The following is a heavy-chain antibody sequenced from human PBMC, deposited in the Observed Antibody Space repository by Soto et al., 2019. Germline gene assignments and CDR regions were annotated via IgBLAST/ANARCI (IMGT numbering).Heavy chain of an antibody. J-gene: IGHJ4*02. CDR2: ISYDGSNK. Sequence: QVQLVESGGGVVQPGRSLRLSCAAYGFTFSSYAMHWVRQAPGKGLEWVAVISYDGSNKYYADSVKGRFTISRDNSKNTLYLQMNSLRAEDTAVYYCARLNMVVTALDYWGQGTLVTVSS. CDR1: GFTFSSYA. D-gene: IGHD2-21*02. V-gene: IGHV3-30-3*01. CDR3: ARLNMVVTALDY.